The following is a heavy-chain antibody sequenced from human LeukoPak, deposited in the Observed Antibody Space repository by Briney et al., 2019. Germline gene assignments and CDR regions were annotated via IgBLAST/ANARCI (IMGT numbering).Heavy chain of an antibody. CDR2: MDYSGSI. CDR1: GGSFSSYY. V-gene: IGHV4-59*01. D-gene: IGHD3-10*01. CDR3: ATYRFRGDTSHYFDY. J-gene: IGHJ4*02. Sequence: SETLSLTCSVSGGSFSSYYWSWIRQPPGKGLEWIGYMDYSGSINYNPSLKSRVTISIDTSRNQFSLKLSSVTAADTAVYYCATYRFRGDTSHYFDYWGQGTLVTVSS.